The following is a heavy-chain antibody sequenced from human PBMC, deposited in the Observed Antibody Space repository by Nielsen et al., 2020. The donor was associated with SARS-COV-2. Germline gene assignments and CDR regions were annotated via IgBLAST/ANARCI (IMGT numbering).Heavy chain of an antibody. J-gene: IGHJ6*02. D-gene: IGHD3-9*01. CDR3: AKDRLRYFAPSPTSMDV. V-gene: IGHV3-30*18. CDR2: ISYDGSNK. Sequence: GESLKISCAASGFTFSSYGMHWVRQAPGKGLEWVAVISYDGSNKYYADSVKGRFTISRDNSKNTLYLQMNSLRAEDTAVYYCAKDRLRYFAPSPTSMDVWGQGTTVTVSS. CDR1: GFTFSSYG.